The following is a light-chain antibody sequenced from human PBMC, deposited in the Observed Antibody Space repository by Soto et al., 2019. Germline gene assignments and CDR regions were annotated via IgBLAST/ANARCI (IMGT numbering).Light chain of an antibody. CDR2: EVS. Sequence: QSALTQPASVSGSPGQSITISCTGTSSDVGIYNYVSWYQQHPGKAPKLMIYEVSNRPSGVSNRFSGSKSGNTASLTISGLQAEDEADYYCSSNTTSSTLVFGGGTKLTVL. CDR1: SSDVGIYNY. CDR3: SSNTTSSTLV. V-gene: IGLV2-14*01. J-gene: IGLJ3*02.